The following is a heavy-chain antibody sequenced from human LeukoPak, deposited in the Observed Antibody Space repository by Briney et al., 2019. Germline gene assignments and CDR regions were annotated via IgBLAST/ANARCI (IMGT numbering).Heavy chain of an antibody. V-gene: IGHV3-33*01. CDR2: IWYDGSHK. D-gene: IGHD3-16*01. Sequence: GGSLRLSCAASGFTFNTYGMHWVRQAPGKGLEWVAVIWYDGSHKDYADSVKGRFTIPRDNSKNMLYLQMNSLRAEDTAVYYCATLDRGGAFDIWGQGTMVTVSS. CDR1: GFTFNTYG. CDR3: ATLDRGGAFDI. J-gene: IGHJ3*02.